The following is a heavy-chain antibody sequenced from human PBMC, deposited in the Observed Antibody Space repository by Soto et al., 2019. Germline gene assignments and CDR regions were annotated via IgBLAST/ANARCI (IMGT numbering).Heavy chain of an antibody. CDR1: GFTFSSYA. D-gene: IGHD6-19*01. CDR3: ARGNRSGWYLYYFEY. J-gene: IGHJ4*02. V-gene: IGHV3-30-3*01. CDR2: ISYDGSNK. Sequence: SLRLSCAASGFTFSSYAMHWVRQAPGKGLEWVAVISYDGSNKYYADSVKGRFTISRDNSKNTLYLQMNSLRAEDTAVYYCARGNRSGWYLYYFEYWGQGTLVTVSS.